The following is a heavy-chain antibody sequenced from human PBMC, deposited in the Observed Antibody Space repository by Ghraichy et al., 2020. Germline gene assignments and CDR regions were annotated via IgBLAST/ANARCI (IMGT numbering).Heavy chain of an antibody. CDR2: IYPGDSDT. D-gene: IGHD5-18*01. CDR1: GYSFTSYW. Sequence: GESLNISCKGSGYSFTSYWIGWVRQMPGKGLEWMGIIYPGDSDTRYSPSFQGQVTISADKSISTAYLQWSSLKASDTAMYYCARGGYSYGTNDAFDIWGQGTMVTVSS. V-gene: IGHV5-51*01. CDR3: ARGGYSYGTNDAFDI. J-gene: IGHJ3*02.